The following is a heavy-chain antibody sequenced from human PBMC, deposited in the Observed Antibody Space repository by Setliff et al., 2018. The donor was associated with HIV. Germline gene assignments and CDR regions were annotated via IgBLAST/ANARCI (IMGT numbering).Heavy chain of an antibody. J-gene: IGHJ4*02. Sequence: ASVKVSCKASGYTFTSYALHWVRQAPGQRLEWMGWLNPSGGSTSYAQKFQGRVTMTRDTSTSTVYMELSSLRSEDTAVYYCARTTKDLQQWLDYWGQGTLVTVSS. CDR3: ARTTKDLQQWLDY. CDR1: GYTFTSYA. V-gene: IGHV1-46*01. D-gene: IGHD6-19*01. CDR2: LNPSGGST.